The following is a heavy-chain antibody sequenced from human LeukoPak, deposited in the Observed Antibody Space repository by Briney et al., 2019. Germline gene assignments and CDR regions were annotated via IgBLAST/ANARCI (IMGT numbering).Heavy chain of an antibody. CDR2: IYYTAGS. CDR3: GRGLRYSGSYVVEY. D-gene: IGHD1-26*01. J-gene: IGHJ4*02. CDR1: GASISSGDFY. Sequence: SETLSLTCTVSGASISSGDFYWSWIRQHPGKGLEWIGYIYYTAGSYYNPSLKSRVTMSIDASTNQFSLKLNSVTAADTAVYHCGRGLRYSGSYVVEYWGLGTLVTVSS. V-gene: IGHV4-30-4*08.